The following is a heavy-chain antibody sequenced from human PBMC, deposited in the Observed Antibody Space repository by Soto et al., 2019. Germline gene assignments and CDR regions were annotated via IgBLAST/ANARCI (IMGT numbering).Heavy chain of an antibody. CDR3: ARTYAGSGPNSGGYSFDI. V-gene: IGHV4-59*01. D-gene: IGHD3-22*01. J-gene: IGHJ3*02. Sequence: QVQLQESGPGLVKPSETLSLTCSVSGGSISSYYWSWIRHPPGKGLEWIAYIYYSVTSYNPSLKRRVSISLDTSKNQFSLKLSSVTAADTAVYYCARTYAGSGPNSGGYSFDIWGQGTMVTVSS. CDR2: IYYSVT. CDR1: GGSISSYY.